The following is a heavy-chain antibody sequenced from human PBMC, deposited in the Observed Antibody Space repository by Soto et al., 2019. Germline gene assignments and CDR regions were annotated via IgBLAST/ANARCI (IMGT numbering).Heavy chain of an antibody. V-gene: IGHV4-59*01. CDR3: ARRKYCTNGVCGFNYFDY. D-gene: IGHD2-8*01. CDR1: GGSISSYY. Sequence: PSETLSLTCTVSGGSISSYYWSWIRQPPGKGLEWIGYIYYSGSTNYNPSLKSRVTISVDTSKNQFSLKLSSVTAADTAVYYCARRKYCTNGVCGFNYFDYWGQGTLVTSPQ. J-gene: IGHJ4*02. CDR2: IYYSGST.